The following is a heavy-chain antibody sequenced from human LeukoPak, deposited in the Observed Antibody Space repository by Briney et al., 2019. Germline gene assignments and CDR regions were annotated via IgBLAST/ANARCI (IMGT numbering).Heavy chain of an antibody. CDR3: ARGRYSSGLILDY. J-gene: IGHJ4*02. V-gene: IGHV1-69*13. Sequence: SVTVSCKASGGTFSSYAISWVRQAPGQGLEWMGGIIPIFGTANYAQKFQGRVTITADESTSTAYMELSGLRSEDTAVYYCARGRYSSGLILDYWGQGTLVTVSS. CDR1: GGTFSSYA. D-gene: IGHD6-19*01. CDR2: IIPIFGTA.